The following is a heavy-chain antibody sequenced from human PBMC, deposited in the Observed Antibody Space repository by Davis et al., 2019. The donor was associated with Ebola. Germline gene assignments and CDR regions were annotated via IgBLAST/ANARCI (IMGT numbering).Heavy chain of an antibody. CDR3: ASEGYFDWLFGMDV. D-gene: IGHD3-9*01. V-gene: IGHV4-34*01. Sequence: MPSETLSLTCAVYGGSFSGYYWSWIRQPPGKGLEWIGEINHSGSTNYNPSLKSRVTISVDTSKNQFSLKLSSVTAADTAVYYCASEGYFDWLFGMDVWGQGTTVTVSS. CDR2: INHSGST. J-gene: IGHJ6*02. CDR1: GGSFSGYY.